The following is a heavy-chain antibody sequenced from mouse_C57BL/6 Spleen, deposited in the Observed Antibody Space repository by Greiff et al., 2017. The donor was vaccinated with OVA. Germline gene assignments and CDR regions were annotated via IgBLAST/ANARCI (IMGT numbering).Heavy chain of an antibody. V-gene: IGHV1-72*01. CDR3: AKGYYGSRNYFDY. D-gene: IGHD1-1*01. CDR2: IDPNSGGT. J-gene: IGHJ2*01. CDR1: GYTFTSYW. Sequence: VQLQQPGAELVKPGASVKLSCKASGYTFTSYWMHWVKQRPGRGLEWIGRIDPNSGGTKYNEKFKSQATLTVDKPSSTAYMQLSSLTSEDSAVYYCAKGYYGSRNYFDYWGQGTTLTVSS.